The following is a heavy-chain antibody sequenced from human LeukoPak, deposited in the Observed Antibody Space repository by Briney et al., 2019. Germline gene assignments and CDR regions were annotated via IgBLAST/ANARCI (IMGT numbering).Heavy chain of an antibody. Sequence: GGSLRLSCAVSGFTITNYGMSWVRQAPGKGLEWVSAIDVSGDTEYYADSVKGRFIISRDNSRNTLYLQINSLRGEDTALYYCAQGYSSGWYPNWGQGTLVAVSS. CDR1: GFTITNYG. J-gene: IGHJ4*02. D-gene: IGHD6-19*01. CDR2: IDVSGDTE. CDR3: AQGYSSGWYPN. V-gene: IGHV3-23*01.